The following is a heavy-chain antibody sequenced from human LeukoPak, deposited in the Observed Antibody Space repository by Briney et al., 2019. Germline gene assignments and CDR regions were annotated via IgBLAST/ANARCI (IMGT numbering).Heavy chain of an antibody. D-gene: IGHD3-3*01. CDR2: ISYDGSNK. V-gene: IGHV3-30*03. CDR1: GFTFSSYG. J-gene: IGHJ4*02. Sequence: GGSLRLSCAASGFTFSSYGMHWVRQAPGKGLEWVAVISYDGSNKYYADSVKGRFTISRDNSKNTLYLQMNSLRSEDTAVYYCARDRGPFWSGYSYYFDYWGQGTLVTVSS. CDR3: ARDRGPFWSGYSYYFDY.